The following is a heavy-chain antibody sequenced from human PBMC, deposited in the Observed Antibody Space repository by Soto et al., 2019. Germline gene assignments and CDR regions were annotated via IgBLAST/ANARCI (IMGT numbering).Heavy chain of an antibody. CDR1: GASITSNY. D-gene: IGHD6-19*01. J-gene: IGHJ4*02. V-gene: IGHV4-59*01. CDR2: IYYRGST. Sequence: PSETLSLTCTISGASITSNYWSWIRQPPGKGLECIGYIYYRGSTNYNPSLKSRVTMSADTSRNQFSLNLSSVTAADTAVYYCARVDRVAGIVDSWGQGTLVTV. CDR3: ARVDRVAGIVDS.